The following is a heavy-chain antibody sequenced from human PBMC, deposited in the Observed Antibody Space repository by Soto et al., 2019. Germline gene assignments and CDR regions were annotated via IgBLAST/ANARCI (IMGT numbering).Heavy chain of an antibody. CDR1: GYTLTELS. D-gene: IGHD2-21*02. V-gene: IGHV1-24*01. CDR3: ATAAARCGGDCRGAFDI. J-gene: IGHJ3*02. Sequence: ASVKVSCKVSGYTLTELSMHWVRQAPGKGLEWMGGFDPEDGETIYAQKFQGRVTMTEDKSTDTAYMELSSLRSEDTAVYYCATAAARCGGDCRGAFDIWGQGTMVTVSS. CDR2: FDPEDGET.